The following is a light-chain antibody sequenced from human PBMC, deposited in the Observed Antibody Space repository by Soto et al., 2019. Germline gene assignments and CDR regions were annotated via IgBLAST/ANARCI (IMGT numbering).Light chain of an antibody. V-gene: IGKV1-9*01. Sequence: DIQLTQSPSFLSASVGDRVTITCRASQDISSHLAWYQQKPGKAPKLLIYAASTFQSGVPSGFGGSGSGTEFTLTITSLQPEDFATYYCQQVKTYPLTVGGGTKVEIK. CDR1: QDISSH. CDR3: QQVKTYPLT. CDR2: AAS. J-gene: IGKJ4*01.